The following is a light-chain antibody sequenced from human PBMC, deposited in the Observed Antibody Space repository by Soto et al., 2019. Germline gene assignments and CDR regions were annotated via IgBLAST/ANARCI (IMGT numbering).Light chain of an antibody. CDR2: GAS. J-gene: IGKJ1*01. Sequence: EIVLTQSPGTLSLTPGERATLSCRASQTFSSNYLAWYQQKPGQAPRLLIYGASSRATGIPDRFSGSGSGTDFTLTISRLEPEDFAVYYCQQYRDSRTFGQGTKVDI. V-gene: IGKV3-20*01. CDR3: QQYRDSRT. CDR1: QTFSSNY.